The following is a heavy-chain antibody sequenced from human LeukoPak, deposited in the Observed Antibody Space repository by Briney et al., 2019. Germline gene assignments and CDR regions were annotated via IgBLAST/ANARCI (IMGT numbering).Heavy chain of an antibody. V-gene: IGHV3-11*04. J-gene: IGHJ4*02. CDR2: ISSSGSTV. CDR1: GFTFSDYY. CDR3: ARGRPYSSSWYYGFDY. Sequence: GGSLRLSCAASGFTFSDYYMSWIRQAPGKGLEWVSYISSSGSTVYYADSVKGRFTISRDNAKNSLYLQMNSLRAEDTAVYYCARGRPYSSSWYYGFDYWGQGTLVTVSS. D-gene: IGHD6-13*01.